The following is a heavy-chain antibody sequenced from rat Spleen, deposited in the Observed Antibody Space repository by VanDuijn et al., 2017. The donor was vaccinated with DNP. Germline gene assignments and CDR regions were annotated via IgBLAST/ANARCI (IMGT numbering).Heavy chain of an antibody. Sequence: QVQLKESGPGLVQPSQTLSLTCTVAGFSLTDYNVHWVRQPPGKGLEWMGVIWNFGGTRYHSTLTSRLTITKDTSKSQVFLKMNSLQTEDTATYYCARDLLRWRRGFAYWGQGTLVTVSS. CDR2: IWNFGGT. CDR1: GFSLTDYN. V-gene: IGHV2-41*01. J-gene: IGHJ3*01. CDR3: ARDLLRWRRGFAY. D-gene: IGHD1-11*01.